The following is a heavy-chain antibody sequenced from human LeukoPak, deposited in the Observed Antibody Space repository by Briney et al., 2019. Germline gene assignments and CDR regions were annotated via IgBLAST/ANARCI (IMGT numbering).Heavy chain of an antibody. CDR2: ISSTSNYI. J-gene: IGHJ6*02. Sequence: NPGGSLRLSCAVSGFNFNNSMNWVRQAPGKGPEWVSSISSTSNYIYYAESVKGRFAVSRDNAKNSLYLQMNSLRADDTAVYYCARAGDILLVSYFHYYGMDVWGQGTTVIVSS. CDR1: GFNFNNS. CDR3: ARAGDILLVSYFHYYGMDV. V-gene: IGHV3-21*01. D-gene: IGHD7-27*01.